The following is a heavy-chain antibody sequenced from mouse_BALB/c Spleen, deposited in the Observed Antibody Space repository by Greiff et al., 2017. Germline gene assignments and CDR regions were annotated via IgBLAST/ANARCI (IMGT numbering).Heavy chain of an antibody. D-gene: IGHD2-13*01. CDR2: ISSGGSYT. CDR1: GFTFSSYG. Sequence: EVQRVESGGDLVKPGGSLKLSCAASGFTFSSYGMSWVRQTPDKRLEWVATISSGGSYTYYPDSVKGRFTISRDNAKNTLYLQMSSLKSEDTAMYYCARHDYYAYWGQGTLVTVSA. CDR3: ARHDYYAY. V-gene: IGHV5-6*01. J-gene: IGHJ3*01.